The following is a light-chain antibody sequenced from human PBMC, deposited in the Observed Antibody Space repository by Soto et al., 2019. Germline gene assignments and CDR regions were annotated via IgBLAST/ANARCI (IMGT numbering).Light chain of an antibody. J-gene: IGLJ1*01. CDR3: SSYTTRNTEV. V-gene: IGLV2-14*03. CDR2: DVT. Sequence: QSALTQPASVSGSPGQSISISCIGTSSDVGAFNYVSWYQHHPGKAPQLIIYDVTSRPSGVSNRFSASKSGNTASLTISGLQAEDAADYYCSSYTTRNTEVFGAGTKLTVL. CDR1: SSDVGAFNY.